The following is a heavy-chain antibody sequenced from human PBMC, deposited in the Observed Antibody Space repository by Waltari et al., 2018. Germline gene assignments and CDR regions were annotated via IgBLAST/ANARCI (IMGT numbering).Heavy chain of an antibody. CDR3: ALIAAAGGTAGAFDI. D-gene: IGHD6-13*01. CDR2: INAGNGNT. V-gene: IGHV1-3*01. CDR1: GYTFTSYA. J-gene: IGHJ3*02. Sequence: QVQLVQSGAEVKKPGASVKVSCKASGYTFTSYAMHWVRQAPGQRLEWMGWINAGNGNTKYSQKFQGRVTITRDTSASTAYMELSSLRSEDTAVYYCALIAAAGGTAGAFDIWGQGTMVTVSS.